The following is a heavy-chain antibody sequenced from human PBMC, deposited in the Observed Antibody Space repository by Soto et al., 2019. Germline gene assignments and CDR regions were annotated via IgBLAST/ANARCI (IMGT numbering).Heavy chain of an antibody. CDR1: GFTFSSYA. Sequence: GGSLRLSCAASGFTFSSYAMHWVRQAPGKGLEWVAVISYDGSNKYYADSVKGRFTISRDNSKNTLYLQMNSLRAEDTAVYYCAMSDYDSSGYLSWGQGTLVTVYS. CDR2: ISYDGSNK. CDR3: AMSDYDSSGYLS. V-gene: IGHV3-30-3*01. J-gene: IGHJ5*02. D-gene: IGHD3-22*01.